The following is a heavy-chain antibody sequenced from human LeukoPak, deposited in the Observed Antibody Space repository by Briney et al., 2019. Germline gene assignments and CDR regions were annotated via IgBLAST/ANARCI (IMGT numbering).Heavy chain of an antibody. CDR1: GFTFSSYA. Sequence: GGSLRLSCAASGFTFSSYAMSWVRQAPGKGLEWVSAISGSGGSTYYADSVKGRFTISRDNSKNTLYLQMNSLRAEDTAVYYCAKDFESPRLIGVVIIFSGQNYFDYWGQGTLVTVSS. J-gene: IGHJ4*02. CDR3: AKDFESPRLIGVVIIFSGQNYFDY. V-gene: IGHV3-23*01. D-gene: IGHD3-3*01. CDR2: ISGSGGST.